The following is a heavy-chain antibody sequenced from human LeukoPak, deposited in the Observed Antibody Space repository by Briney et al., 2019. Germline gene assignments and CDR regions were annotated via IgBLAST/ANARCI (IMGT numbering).Heavy chain of an antibody. CDR2: ISGSGGDT. CDR3: ARDREAFDI. Sequence: GGSLRLSCAASGFTFRSYAVSWVRQAPGKGLEWVSAISGSGGDTYYADSVKGRFTISRDNSKNTLYLQMNSLRAEDTAVYYCARDREAFDIWGQGTMVTVSS. J-gene: IGHJ3*02. CDR1: GFTFRSYA. V-gene: IGHV3-23*01.